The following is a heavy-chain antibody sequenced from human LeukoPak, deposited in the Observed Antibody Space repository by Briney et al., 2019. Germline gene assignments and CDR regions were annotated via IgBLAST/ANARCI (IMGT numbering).Heavy chain of an antibody. V-gene: IGHV4-61*02. CDR1: GGSISSANYY. J-gene: IGHJ4*02. CDR3: ARDKDWNFD. CDR2: IYTSGST. D-gene: IGHD1-7*01. Sequence: SQTLSLTCTVSGGSISSANYYWSWIRQPAGKGLEWIGRIYTSGSTNYNPSLRSRVTISVDTSENQFSLKLRSVTAADTAIYYCARDKDWNFDWGQGTLVTVSS.